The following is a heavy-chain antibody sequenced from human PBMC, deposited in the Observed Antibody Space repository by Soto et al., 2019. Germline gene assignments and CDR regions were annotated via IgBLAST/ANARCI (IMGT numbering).Heavy chain of an antibody. J-gene: IGHJ4*02. Sequence: QVQLQESGPGLVKPSGTLSLTCAVSGGSIGSGNWWSWVRQPPGKGLEWIGEISHSGSTNYNPSLELRLTISVDRSNNQFSLSLTSVTAAGTAVYYCASHRGNSYGPYDYWGQGTLVTVSS. V-gene: IGHV4-4*02. CDR3: ASHRGNSYGPYDY. CDR1: GGSIGSGNW. D-gene: IGHD5-18*01. CDR2: ISHSGST.